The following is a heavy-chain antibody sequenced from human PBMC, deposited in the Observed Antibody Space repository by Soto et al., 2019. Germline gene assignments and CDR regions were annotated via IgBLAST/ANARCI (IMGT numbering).Heavy chain of an antibody. V-gene: IGHV3-66*01. Sequence: EVQLVESGGGLVQPGGSLRLSCAASGLTVSNYYMSWVRQAPGKGLEWVSVIYSGGSRYYADSVKGRFTISRDNSKNTLYLQMNSLRAEDTAVYYCARDPGGSSFDYWGQGTLVTVSS. CDR3: ARDPGGSSFDY. D-gene: IGHD6-6*01. CDR2: IYSGGSR. CDR1: GLTVSNYY. J-gene: IGHJ4*02.